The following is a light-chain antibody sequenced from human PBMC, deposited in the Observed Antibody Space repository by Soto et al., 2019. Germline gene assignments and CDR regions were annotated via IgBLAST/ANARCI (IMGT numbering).Light chain of an antibody. CDR2: DVS. V-gene: IGLV2-14*01. J-gene: IGLJ1*01. Sequence: QSVLTQPASVSGSPGQSITISCTGTSSDVGGYNYVSRYQQHPGKAPKLMIYDVSNRPSGVSNRFSGSKSGNTASLTISGLQAEDEADYYCSSYTSSSTPYVFGTGTKVTV. CDR1: SSDVGGYNY. CDR3: SSYTSSSTPYV.